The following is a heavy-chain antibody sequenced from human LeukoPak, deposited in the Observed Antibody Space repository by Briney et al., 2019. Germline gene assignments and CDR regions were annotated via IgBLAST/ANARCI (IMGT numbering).Heavy chain of an antibody. Sequence: ASVKVSCKASGYTFTTYGISWVRQAPGQGLEWVGWVSAYNGNTNYAQNFQGRVTMTTDTSTSTAYMELRSLRSDDTAVYYCARDSGYESYNWFDPWGQGTLVTVSS. J-gene: IGHJ5*02. V-gene: IGHV1-18*01. CDR2: VSAYNGNT. D-gene: IGHD5-12*01. CDR1: GYTFTTYG. CDR3: ARDSGYESYNWFDP.